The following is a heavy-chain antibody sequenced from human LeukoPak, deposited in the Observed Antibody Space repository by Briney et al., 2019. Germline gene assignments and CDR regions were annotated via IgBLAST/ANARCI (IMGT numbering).Heavy chain of an antibody. CDR3: AKGGLLGASRFDP. D-gene: IGHD4/OR15-4a*01. CDR2: ISYDGGNK. Sequence: GGSLRLSCAASGFTFSSYAMHWVRQAPDKGLEWVAVISYDGGNKDYADSVKGRFTISRDNSKNTVHLQMNSLRAEDTAVYYCAKGGLLGASRFDPWGQGTLVTVSS. CDR1: GFTFSSYA. J-gene: IGHJ5*02. V-gene: IGHV3-30-3*01.